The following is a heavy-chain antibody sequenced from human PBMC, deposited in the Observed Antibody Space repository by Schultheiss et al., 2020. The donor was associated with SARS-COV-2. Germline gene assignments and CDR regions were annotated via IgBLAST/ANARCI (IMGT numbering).Heavy chain of an antibody. D-gene: IGHD2-2*01. V-gene: IGHV3-23*01. J-gene: IGHJ4*02. CDR2: ISGSGGST. CDR1: GFTFSSYA. Sequence: GESLKISCAASGFTFSSYAMSWVRQAPGKGLEWVSAISGSGGSTYYADSVKGRFTISRDNAKNTLYLQMNSLRAEDTAVYYCARGSVGSPAASRATFDYWGQGTLVTVSS. CDR3: ARGSVGSPAASRATFDY.